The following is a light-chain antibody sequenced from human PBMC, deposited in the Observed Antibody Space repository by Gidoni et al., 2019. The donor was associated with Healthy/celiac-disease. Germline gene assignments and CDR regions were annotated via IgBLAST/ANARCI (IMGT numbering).Light chain of an antibody. J-gene: IGKJ1*01. CDR1: QSISSY. CDR3: QQSYSTSVT. CDR2: AAS. V-gene: IGKV1-39*01. Sequence: DIQMTQSPSSLSASVGDRVTITCRASQSISSYLNWYQQKPGKAPKLLIYAASSLQSGVLSRFSGSGSGTDFTLTISSLQPEDFATYYCQQSYSTSVTFGQGTKVEIK.